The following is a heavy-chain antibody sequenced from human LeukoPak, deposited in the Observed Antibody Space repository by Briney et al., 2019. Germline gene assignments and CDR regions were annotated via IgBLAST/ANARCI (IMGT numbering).Heavy chain of an antibody. V-gene: IGHV3-23*01. CDR1: GFTVSNNY. D-gene: IGHD1-26*01. Sequence: GGSLRLSCAASGFTVSNNYMSWVRQAPGKGLEWVSAISGSGGSTYYTDSVKGRFTISRDNSKNTLYLQMNSLRAEDTAVYYCAKDPIGSWTKSDYWGQGTLVTVSS. CDR2: ISGSGGST. CDR3: AKDPIGSWTKSDY. J-gene: IGHJ4*02.